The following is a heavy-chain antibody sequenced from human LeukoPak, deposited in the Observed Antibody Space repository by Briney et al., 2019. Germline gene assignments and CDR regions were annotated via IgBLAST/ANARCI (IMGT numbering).Heavy chain of an antibody. D-gene: IGHD5-12*01. Sequence: PGGSLRLSCADSGFTFSSYWMHWVRQAPGKGLVWVSRINTDGTTTNYADSVKGRFTISRDNAKNTLYLQMNSLRAEDTAVYYCARAGQYRFDYWGDQGTLVTVSS. V-gene: IGHV3-74*01. CDR3: ARAGQYRFDY. CDR2: INTDGTTT. J-gene: IGHJ4*02. CDR1: GFTFSSYW.